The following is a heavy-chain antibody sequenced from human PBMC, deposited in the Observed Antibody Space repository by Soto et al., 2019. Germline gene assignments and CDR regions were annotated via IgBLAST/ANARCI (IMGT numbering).Heavy chain of an antibody. J-gene: IGHJ5*02. D-gene: IGHD3-22*01. V-gene: IGHV1-69*12. CDR1: GGTFSSYA. CDR3: ARVCYYDSSVGFGWFDP. Sequence: QVQLVQSGAEVKKPGSSVKVSCKASGGTFSSYAISWVRQAPGQGLEWMGGIIPIFGTANYAQKFQGRVTITADESTSTAYRELSSLRSEDTAVYYCARVCYYDSSVGFGWFDPWGQGTMVTVSS. CDR2: IIPIFGTA.